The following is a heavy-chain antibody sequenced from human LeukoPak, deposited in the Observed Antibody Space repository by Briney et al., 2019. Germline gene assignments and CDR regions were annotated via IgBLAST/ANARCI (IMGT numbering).Heavy chain of an antibody. V-gene: IGHV3-30*02. J-gene: IGHJ4*02. CDR3: AIPRSRITIFGVVPFDS. Sequence: GGSLRLSCAASAFTFSDYGMHWVRQAPGKGLEWVAFIRFDESNKYYADSVKGRFTISRDNSKNTLYLQMNSLRAEDTAVYYCAIPRSRITIFGVVPFDSWGQGTLVTVSS. CDR1: AFTFSDYG. D-gene: IGHD3-3*01. CDR2: IRFDESNK.